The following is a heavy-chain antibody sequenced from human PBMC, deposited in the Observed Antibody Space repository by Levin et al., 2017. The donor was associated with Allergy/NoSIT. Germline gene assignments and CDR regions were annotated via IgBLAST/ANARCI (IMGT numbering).Heavy chain of an antibody. CDR3: ARVTRCGGDCYFLDY. J-gene: IGHJ4*02. Sequence: GGSLRLSCEASEFTFSDYYMSWIRQAPGKGLEWVSYISSSGTIIYYADSVKGRFTISRDNAKNSLYLQMNRLRAEDTALYYCARVTRCGGDCYFLDYWGQGTLVTVSS. D-gene: IGHD2-21*02. CDR2: ISSSGTII. V-gene: IGHV3-11*01. CDR1: EFTFSDYY.